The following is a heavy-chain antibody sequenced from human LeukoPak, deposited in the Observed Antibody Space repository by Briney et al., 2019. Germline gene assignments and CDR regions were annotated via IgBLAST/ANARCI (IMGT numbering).Heavy chain of an antibody. V-gene: IGHV1-2*02. CDR2: INPNSGGT. CDR3: ARALVDGYKELGY. D-gene: IGHD5-24*01. CDR1: GYTFTGYY. J-gene: IGHJ4*02. Sequence: GASVKVSCKASGYTFTGYYMHWVRQAPGQGLEWMGWINPNSGGTNYAQKFQGRVTMTRDTSISTAYMELSRLRSDDTAVYYCARALVDGYKELGYWGQGTLVTVSS.